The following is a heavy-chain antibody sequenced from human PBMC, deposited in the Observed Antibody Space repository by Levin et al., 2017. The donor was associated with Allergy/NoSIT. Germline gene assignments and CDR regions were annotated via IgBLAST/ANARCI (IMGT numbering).Heavy chain of an antibody. CDR2: INPNSGGT. CDR3: ARGRAGWAVTTLRY. CDR1: GYTFTAYY. V-gene: IGHV1-2*02. D-gene: IGHD4-17*01. Sequence: ASVKVSCKASGYTFTAYYLHWVRQAPGQGLEWMGWINPNSGGTNYAQKFQGRVTMTRDTSINTAYMELSSLRSDDTAVYYCARGRAGWAVTTLRYWGQGTLVTVSS. J-gene: IGHJ4*02.